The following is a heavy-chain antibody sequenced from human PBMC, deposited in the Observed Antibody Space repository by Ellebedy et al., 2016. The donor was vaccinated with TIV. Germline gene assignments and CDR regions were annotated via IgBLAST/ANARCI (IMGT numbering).Heavy chain of an antibody. CDR2: IKQDGSEK. CDR3: ARDPPPIDYYDSSGYLVDAFDI. D-gene: IGHD3-22*01. Sequence: GESLKISCAASGFTFSDYWMSWVRQAPGKGLEWVANIKQDGSEKYYVDSVKGRFTISRDNSKNTMYLQMNSLRAEDTAVYYCARDPPPIDYYDSSGYLVDAFDIWGQGTMVTVSS. V-gene: IGHV3-7*01. CDR1: GFTFSDYW. J-gene: IGHJ3*02.